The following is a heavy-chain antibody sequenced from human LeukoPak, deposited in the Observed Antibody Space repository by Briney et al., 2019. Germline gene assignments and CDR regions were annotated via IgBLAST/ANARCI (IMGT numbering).Heavy chain of an antibody. Sequence: GASVKVSCKASGYTFTDYYMHWVRQAPGQGLEWMGWINPSSGGTNYAQKFQGRVTVTRDTSISTAYMELRSLRSDDTAAYYCARVGEVAAGTSNFDYWGQGTLVTVSS. J-gene: IGHJ4*02. V-gene: IGHV1-2*02. D-gene: IGHD6-13*01. CDR1: GYTFTDYY. CDR2: INPSSGGT. CDR3: ARVGEVAAGTSNFDY.